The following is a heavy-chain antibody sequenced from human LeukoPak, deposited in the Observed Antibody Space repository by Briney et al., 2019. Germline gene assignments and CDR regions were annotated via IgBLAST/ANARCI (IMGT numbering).Heavy chain of an antibody. Sequence: SETLSLTCAVSGGSTSSGGYSWSWIRQPPGKGLEWIGYIYHSGSTYYNPSLKSRVTISVDRSKNQFSLKLSSVTAADTAVYYCARVIDSSGYYFDYWGQGTLVTVSS. CDR1: GGSTSSGGYS. CDR3: ARVIDSSGYYFDY. J-gene: IGHJ4*02. V-gene: IGHV4-30-2*01. D-gene: IGHD3-22*01. CDR2: IYHSGST.